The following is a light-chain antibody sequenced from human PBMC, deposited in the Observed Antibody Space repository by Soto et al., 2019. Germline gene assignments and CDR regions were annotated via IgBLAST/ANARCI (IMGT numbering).Light chain of an antibody. CDR3: QQYDTSPRT. Sequence: EVMLTQSPGTLSLSPGERATLSCRASQSVSSNYLAWYQQKSGQAPRLLIYGASNRATGIPDRFSGSGSGTDFTLTIRRLEPADFAVYYCQQYDTSPRTFGQGTKVEF. CDR2: GAS. CDR1: QSVSSNY. J-gene: IGKJ1*01. V-gene: IGKV3-20*01.